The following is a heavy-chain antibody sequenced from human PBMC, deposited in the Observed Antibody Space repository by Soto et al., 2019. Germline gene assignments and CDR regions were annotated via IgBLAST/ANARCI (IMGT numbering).Heavy chain of an antibody. V-gene: IGHV4-39*02. Sequence: SETLSLTCTVSGGSISSGTYYWGWIRQPPGKGLEWIGSLYYTGRTYYSPSLKSRVTISVDTSKNHFSLNLTSVTAADTAVYYCAGRLARGVIGWFDPWGQGTLVTVSS. CDR1: GGSISSGTYY. J-gene: IGHJ5*02. CDR2: LYYTGRT. CDR3: AGRLARGVIGWFDP. D-gene: IGHD3-10*01.